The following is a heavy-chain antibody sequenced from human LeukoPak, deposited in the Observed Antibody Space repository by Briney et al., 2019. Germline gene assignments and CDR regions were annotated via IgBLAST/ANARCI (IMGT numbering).Heavy chain of an antibody. Sequence: GRSLRLSCAASGFTFSSYGMHWVRQAPGKGLEWVAVISNDGSNKYYADSVKGRFTISRDNSKNTLYLQMNSLRAEDTAVYYCAKDLRSSSWFRRYYYGMDVWGQGTTVTVSS. CDR3: AKDLRSSSWFRRYYYGMDV. CDR2: ISNDGSNK. V-gene: IGHV3-30*18. D-gene: IGHD6-13*01. CDR1: GFTFSSYG. J-gene: IGHJ6*02.